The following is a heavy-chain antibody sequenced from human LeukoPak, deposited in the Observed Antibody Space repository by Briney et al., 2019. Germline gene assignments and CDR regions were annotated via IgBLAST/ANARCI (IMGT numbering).Heavy chain of an antibody. CDR1: GGSISSGRYH. Sequence: PSETLSLTCTVYGGSISSGRYHWSWLRQAGGKGLEGIGRIYTSGSTNNNPSLKRRVTISVDTSKNQFSLKLSSFTAADTAVYYCARRSIDNYDILTGNYYYGMDVWGQGTTVTVSS. D-gene: IGHD3-9*01. J-gene: IGHJ6*02. V-gene: IGHV4-61*02. CDR3: ARRSIDNYDILTGNYYYGMDV. CDR2: IYTSGST.